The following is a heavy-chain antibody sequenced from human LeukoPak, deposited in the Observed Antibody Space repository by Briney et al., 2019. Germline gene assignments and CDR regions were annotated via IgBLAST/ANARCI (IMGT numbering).Heavy chain of an antibody. Sequence: ASVKVSCKASGYTFTSYGISWVRQAPGQGLEWMGWISAYNGNTNYAQKLQGRVTVTTDTSTSTAYMELRSLRSDDTAVYYCARGTPYSSSWEFDYWGQGTLVTVSS. CDR2: ISAYNGNT. J-gene: IGHJ4*02. CDR3: ARGTPYSSSWEFDY. CDR1: GYTFTSYG. D-gene: IGHD6-13*01. V-gene: IGHV1-18*04.